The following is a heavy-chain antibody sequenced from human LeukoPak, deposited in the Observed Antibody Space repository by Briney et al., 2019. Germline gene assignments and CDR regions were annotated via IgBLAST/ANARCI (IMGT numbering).Heavy chain of an antibody. CDR2: IKSNIDGGTT. CDR1: GFTFTSAW. J-gene: IGHJ3*01. D-gene: IGHD4-17*01. CDR3: TSLTVTQPFDV. V-gene: IGHV3-15*07. Sequence: GGSLRLSCAASGFTFTSAWMNWVRQAPGRGLEWVGRIKSNIDGGTTDYVAAVKGRFTISRDDSKNTLYLQMNSLKTEDTAIYYCTSLTVTQPFDVWGQGTMVTVSS.